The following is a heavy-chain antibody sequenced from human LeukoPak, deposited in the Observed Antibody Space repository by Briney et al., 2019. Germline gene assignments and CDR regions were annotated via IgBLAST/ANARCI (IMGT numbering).Heavy chain of an antibody. CDR2: ISGDGIST. Sequence: SGGSLRLSCAASGFTFRNYAMGWVRQAPGKGLEWVSTISGDGISTYYADSVKGRFTISRDNSKNTLYLQMDSLRAEDTAVYYCAMTLGSCSVGNCYGGVYAFDIWGQGTMVTVSS. D-gene: IGHD2-15*01. CDR3: AMTLGSCSVGNCYGGVYAFDI. V-gene: IGHV3-23*01. CDR1: GFTFRNYA. J-gene: IGHJ3*02.